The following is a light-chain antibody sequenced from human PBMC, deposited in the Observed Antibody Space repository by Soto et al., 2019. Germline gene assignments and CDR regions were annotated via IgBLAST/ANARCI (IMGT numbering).Light chain of an antibody. CDR3: QQYNDWWK. Sequence: EIVMTQFPATLAVSPGERATLSCRASQSVSSNLAWYQQRPGQAPRLLIYGASTRATGIPARFSGSGSGTEFTLTISSLQSEDFAVYYCQQYNDWWKFGQGTKVDIK. CDR2: GAS. J-gene: IGKJ1*01. CDR1: QSVSSN. V-gene: IGKV3-15*01.